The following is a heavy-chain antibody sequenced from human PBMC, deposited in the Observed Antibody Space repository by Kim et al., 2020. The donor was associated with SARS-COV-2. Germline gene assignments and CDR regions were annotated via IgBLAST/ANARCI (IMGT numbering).Heavy chain of an antibody. CDR3: ARSVFGDNY. J-gene: IGHJ4*02. CDR1: GFTFSHDW. V-gene: IGHV3-7*01. CDR2: IYQDGSES. Sequence: GGSLRLSCAASGFTFSHDWMTWVRQAPGKGLEWVANIYQDGSESYYVDSVKGRFTISRDNAKNSLYLQMNSLRVEDTAVYYCARSVFGDNYWGQGTLVSVSS. D-gene: IGHD3-10*02.